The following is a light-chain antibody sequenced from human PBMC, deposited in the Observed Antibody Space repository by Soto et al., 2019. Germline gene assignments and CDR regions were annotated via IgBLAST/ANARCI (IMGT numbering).Light chain of an antibody. Sequence: EIVMTQSPATLSVSPGERATLSCRASQSGSSNLACYQQKPGQAPRLLIYGASTRATGIPARFSGSGSGTEFTLTISSLQSEDFAVYYCQQYNNWPPLFTFGPGTKVDIK. J-gene: IGKJ3*01. V-gene: IGKV3-15*01. CDR1: QSGSSN. CDR2: GAS. CDR3: QQYNNWPPLFT.